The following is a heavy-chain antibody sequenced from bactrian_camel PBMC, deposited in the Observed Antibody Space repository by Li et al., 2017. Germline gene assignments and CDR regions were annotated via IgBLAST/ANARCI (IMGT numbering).Heavy chain of an antibody. D-gene: IGHD7*01. CDR2: MYSGESST. Sequence: HVQLEESGGGSVQAGGSLRLSCVVSGYAYSDGYCLGWFRQAPGKEREGVAQMYSGESSTYYADSVKGRFTISHDNAKRTLYLQMNSLKPEDTAMYYCVADSVNLQLARWYSYWGQGTKVTVS. V-gene: IGHV3-3*01. CDR3: VADSVNLQLARWYSY. CDR1: GYAYSDGYC. J-gene: IGHJ4*01.